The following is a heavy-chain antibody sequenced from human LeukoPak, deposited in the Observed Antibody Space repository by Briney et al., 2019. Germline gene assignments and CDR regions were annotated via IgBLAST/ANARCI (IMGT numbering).Heavy chain of an antibody. D-gene: IGHD2-2*02. CDR3: ARDPGLPRAYTVDS. J-gene: IGHJ4*02. Sequence: GGSLRLSCAASGFTFSSYGMHWVRQAPGKGLEWVAVISYDGSNKYYADSVKGRFTISRDNSKNTLYLQMNGLRAEDTAVYYCARDPGLPRAYTVDSWGQGTLVTVSS. CDR2: ISYDGSNK. CDR1: GFTFSSYG. V-gene: IGHV3-30*03.